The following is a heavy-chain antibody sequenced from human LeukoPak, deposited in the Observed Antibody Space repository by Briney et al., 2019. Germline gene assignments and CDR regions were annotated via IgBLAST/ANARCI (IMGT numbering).Heavy chain of an antibody. J-gene: IGHJ6*04. V-gene: IGHV3-43D*04. Sequence: PGGSLRLSCAASGLTFDDYAMHWVRQAPGKGLEWVSLISWDGGSTYYADSVKGRFTISRDNSKSSLYLQMNSLRAEDTALYYCAKDRDTFNSYYYGMDVWGKGTTVTVSS. CDR1: GLTFDDYA. CDR3: AKDRDTFNSYYYGMDV. CDR2: ISWDGGST. D-gene: IGHD3-16*01.